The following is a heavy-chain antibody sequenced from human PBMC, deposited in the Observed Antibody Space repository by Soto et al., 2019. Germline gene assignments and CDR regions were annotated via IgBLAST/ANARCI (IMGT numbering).Heavy chain of an antibody. CDR3: ATVHNTSRSFDY. J-gene: IGHJ4*02. CDR2: TGATGRTT. CDR1: GFTFNIYA. Sequence: PVGSLRLSCAASGFTFNIYAMTWVRQAPGKGLEWVSTTGATGRTTYYSDSVKGRFTVSRDNSKNTLDLQMSNLRAEDTAVYYCATVHNTSRSFDYWGQGTRVTVSS. V-gene: IGHV3-23*01. D-gene: IGHD1-20*01.